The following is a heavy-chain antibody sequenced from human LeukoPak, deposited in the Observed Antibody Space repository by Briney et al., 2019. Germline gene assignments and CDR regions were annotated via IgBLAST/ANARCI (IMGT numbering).Heavy chain of an antibody. Sequence: PSETLSLTCAVSGYSISSGYYWGWIRQPPGKGLEWIGSIYHSGSTYYNPSLKSRVTISVDTSKNQFSLKLSSVTAADTAVYYCARHPDIVVVPAAIGYFDYWGQGTLVTVSS. CDR2: IYHSGST. CDR1: GYSISSGYY. J-gene: IGHJ4*02. CDR3: ARHPDIVVVPAAIGYFDY. V-gene: IGHV4-38-2*01. D-gene: IGHD2-2*01.